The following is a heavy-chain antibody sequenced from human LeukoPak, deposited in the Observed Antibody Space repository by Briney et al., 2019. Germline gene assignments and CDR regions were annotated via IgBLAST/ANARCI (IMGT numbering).Heavy chain of an antibody. D-gene: IGHD5-18*01. J-gene: IGHJ4*02. CDR2: INADGSST. V-gene: IGHV3-74*01. CDR3: ARVGYNYDYDY. CDR1: GFAFSIFW. Sequence: GPSLRLSCAASGFAFSIFWMHCVRQAAGKGLGWVSRINADGSSTNYADCVKGRFTISRDNAKNTLYLQMTSLRAEDTAVYYCARVGYNYDYDYWGQGTLVTVSS.